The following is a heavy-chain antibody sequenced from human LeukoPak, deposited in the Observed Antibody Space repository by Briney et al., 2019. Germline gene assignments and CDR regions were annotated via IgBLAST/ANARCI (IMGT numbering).Heavy chain of an antibody. V-gene: IGHV3-7*01. J-gene: IGHJ5*02. Sequence: GGSLRLSCEASGFTVSSYWMSWVRQAPGKGLEWVANIKQGGSEKYYVDSVKGRFTISRDNVKNSLYLQMNSLRAEETAVYYCARYSAAAGTGSWFDPWGQGTLVTVSS. CDR1: GFTVSSYW. CDR2: IKQGGSEK. D-gene: IGHD6-13*01. CDR3: ARYSAAAGTGSWFDP.